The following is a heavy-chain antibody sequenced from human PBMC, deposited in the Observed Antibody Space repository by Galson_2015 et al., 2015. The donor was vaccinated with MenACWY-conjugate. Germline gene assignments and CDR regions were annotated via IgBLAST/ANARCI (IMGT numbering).Heavy chain of an antibody. Sequence: LRLSFAASGFVFSSYTMHWVRQAPGEGLECISTISPSGSNTFYADSAKGRFSISRDNSKTTVYLHMSSLRPEDTAVYYCVKAWYSRDWYSLYNFLFQHWGQGTQVIVSS. V-gene: IGHV3-64D*09. CDR2: ISPSGSNT. D-gene: IGHD6-19*01. CDR3: VKAWYSRDWYSLYNFLFQH. J-gene: IGHJ1*01. CDR1: GFVFSSYT.